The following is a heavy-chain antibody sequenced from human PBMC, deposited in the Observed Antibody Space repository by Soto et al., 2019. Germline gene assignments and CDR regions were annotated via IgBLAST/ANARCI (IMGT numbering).Heavy chain of an antibody. CDR1: GYSISSGYY. D-gene: IGHD3-22*01. V-gene: IGHV4-38-2*01. CDR3: ARGLYYYDSSGYSPDY. Sequence: LSLTCAVSGYSISSGYYWGWIRQPPGKGLEWIATIYHSGTTYSNPSLKSRVTISVDTSKNQFSLKLSSVTAADTAVYYCARGLYYYDSSGYSPDYWGLGTLVTVSS. J-gene: IGHJ4*02. CDR2: IYHSGTT.